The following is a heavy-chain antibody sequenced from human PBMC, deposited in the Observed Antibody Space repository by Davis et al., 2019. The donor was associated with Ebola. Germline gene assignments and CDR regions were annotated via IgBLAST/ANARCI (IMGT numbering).Heavy chain of an antibody. J-gene: IGHJ4*02. CDR2: ISYDGSNK. CDR3: ARGCCRGYGSDS. Sequence: PGGSLRLSCAASGFTFSSYAMHWVRQAPGKGLEWVAVISYDGSNKYYADSVKGRFTISRDNSKNTLYLQMNSLRAEDTAVYYCARGCCRGYGSDSWGQGTLVTVSS. V-gene: IGHV3-30*04. CDR1: GFTFSSYA. D-gene: IGHD5-12*01.